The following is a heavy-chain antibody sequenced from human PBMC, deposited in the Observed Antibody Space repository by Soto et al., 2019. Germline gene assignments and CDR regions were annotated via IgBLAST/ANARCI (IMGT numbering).Heavy chain of an antibody. V-gene: IGHV3-23*01. CDR3: AKRSSSSTFDY. CDR1: GVTFSSYA. J-gene: IGHJ4*02. D-gene: IGHD6-6*01. CDR2: ISGSDDST. Sequence: EVQLLESGGGLVQPGEYLRLSCAASGVTFSSYAMSWVRQAPGKGLEWVSVISGSDDSTYYADSVKGRFTISRDNSKNTLYLQMNSLRAEDTAVYYCAKRSSSSTFDYWGQGTLVTVSS.